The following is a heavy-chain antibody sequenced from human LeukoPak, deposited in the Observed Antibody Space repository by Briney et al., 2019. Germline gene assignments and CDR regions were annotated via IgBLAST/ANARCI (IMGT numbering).Heavy chain of an antibody. CDR3: ARDRTTVTTGYYGMDV. J-gene: IGHJ6*02. Sequence: ASVKDSCKASGYTFIGYYMHWVRQAPGQGLEWMGWINPNTGVTNYAQKFQGRVTLTKDTSIITAYMELTRLRSDDTAMYYCARDRTTVTTGYYGMDVWGQGTTLTVSS. CDR1: GYTFIGYY. D-gene: IGHD4-17*01. CDR2: INPNTGVT. V-gene: IGHV1-2*02.